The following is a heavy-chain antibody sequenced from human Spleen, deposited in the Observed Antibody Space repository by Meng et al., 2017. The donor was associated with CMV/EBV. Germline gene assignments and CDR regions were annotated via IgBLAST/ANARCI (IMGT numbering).Heavy chain of an antibody. J-gene: IGHJ4*02. Sequence: YGKASGYTFTSYTIGWVRQAPGQGLECMGWISAYSGNTNYAQRLQGRVTMTIDTSTSTAYMELRSLRSDDTAVYYCARSYLTYFDYWGQGSLVTVSS. CDR1: GYTFTSYT. CDR2: ISAYSGNT. CDR3: ARSYLTYFDY. V-gene: IGHV1-18*01.